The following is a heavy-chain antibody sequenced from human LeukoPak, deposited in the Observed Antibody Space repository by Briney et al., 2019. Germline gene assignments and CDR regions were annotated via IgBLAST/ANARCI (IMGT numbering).Heavy chain of an antibody. CDR2: IYYSGST. D-gene: IGHD6-13*01. CDR1: GGSISSYY. J-gene: IGHJ6*04. Sequence: SETLSLTGTVSGGSISSYYWSWIRQPPGKGLEWIGYIYYSGSTNYNPSLKSRVTISVDTSKNQFSLKLSSVTAPDTAVYYCARLLGRVADGYYYYYGMDVWGKGTTVTVSS. V-gene: IGHV4-59*01. CDR3: ARLLGRVADGYYYYYGMDV.